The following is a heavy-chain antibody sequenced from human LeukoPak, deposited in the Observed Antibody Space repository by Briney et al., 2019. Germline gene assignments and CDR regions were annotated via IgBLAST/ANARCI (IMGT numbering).Heavy chain of an antibody. Sequence: SETLSLTCIVSGYSISSGYYWGWTRQPPGKGLEWIGNIHHSGSTYYNLSLKSRVTISVDTSKNQLSLKLSSVTAADTAVYYCARDMFDLWGQGTLVTVSS. CDR3: ARDMFDL. CDR1: GYSISSGYY. J-gene: IGHJ5*02. CDR2: IHHSGST. V-gene: IGHV4-38-2*02.